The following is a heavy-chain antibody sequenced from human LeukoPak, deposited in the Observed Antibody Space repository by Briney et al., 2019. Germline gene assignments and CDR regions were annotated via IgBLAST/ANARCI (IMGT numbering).Heavy chain of an antibody. J-gene: IGHJ6*02. CDR2: ISYDGSNK. D-gene: IGHD2-2*01. V-gene: IGHV3-30-3*01. CDR1: GFTFSSYA. Sequence: PGGSLRLSCAASGFTFSSYAMHWVRQARGRGLEWVAVISYDGSNKYYADSVQGRFTISRDNSKNTLYLQMNSLRAEDTAVYYCARDLIVVVPAVDSYYYGMDVWGQGTTVTVSS. CDR3: ARDLIVVVPAVDSYYYGMDV.